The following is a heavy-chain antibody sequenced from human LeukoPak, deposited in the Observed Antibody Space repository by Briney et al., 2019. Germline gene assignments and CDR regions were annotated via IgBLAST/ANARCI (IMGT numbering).Heavy chain of an antibody. D-gene: IGHD1-26*01. CDR1: GFTFSSYG. CDR2: ISDSGNTI. J-gene: IGHJ4*02. V-gene: IGHV3-48*01. CDR3: ARLSFY. Sequence: PGGSLRLSCAASGFTFSSYGMNWVRQAPGKGLEWVSYISDSGNTIYYADSVKGRFTVSRDNAQDSLYLQMDSVRAEDSAVYYCARLSFYWGQGTLVTVSS.